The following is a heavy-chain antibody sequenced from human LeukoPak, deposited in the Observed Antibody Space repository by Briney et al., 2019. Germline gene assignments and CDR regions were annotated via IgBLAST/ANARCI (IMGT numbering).Heavy chain of an antibody. Sequence: PGGSLRLSCAASGFKFGSYWMSWVRQAPGQGLEWVANIKQDGAETFYVDSVNGRFTISRDNARNSLDLQMNNLRAEDTAVYYCTRGGGRSSWYVVPQYYFDHWGQGALVTVSS. J-gene: IGHJ5*02. D-gene: IGHD6-13*01. V-gene: IGHV3-7*04. CDR2: IKQDGAET. CDR1: GFKFGSYW. CDR3: TRGGGRSSWYVVPQYYFDH.